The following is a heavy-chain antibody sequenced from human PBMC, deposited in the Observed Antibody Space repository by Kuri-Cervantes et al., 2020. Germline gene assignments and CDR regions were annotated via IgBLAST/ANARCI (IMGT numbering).Heavy chain of an antibody. Sequence: GGSLRLSCAASGFIYSNAYMSWVRQAPGKGLEWVGRIKSNPDGGTTDYVVPVKGRFTISRDNSKDTLYLQMNSLRAEDTAVYYCARAPPSIAAAYFDYWGQGTLVTVSS. CDR2: IKSNPDGGTT. V-gene: IGHV3-15*01. CDR3: ARAPPSIAAAYFDY. D-gene: IGHD6-13*01. J-gene: IGHJ4*02. CDR1: GFIYSNAY.